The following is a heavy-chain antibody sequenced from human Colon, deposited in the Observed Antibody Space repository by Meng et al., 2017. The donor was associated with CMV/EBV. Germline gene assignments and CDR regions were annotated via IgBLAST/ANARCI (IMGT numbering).Heavy chain of an antibody. J-gene: IGHJ6*02. CDR2: IIPTVGTV. Sequence: SVKVSCKASGGTFSSYAINWVRQAPGQGLERMGGIIPTVGTVNYAQKFQGRVTITADRSTSTAYMDLSSLRSGDTAVYYCAKDLERFYDGTGYFPGVGMDVWGQGTTVTVSS. CDR1: GGTFSSYA. CDR3: AKDLERFYDGTGYFPGVGMDV. D-gene: IGHD3-22*01. V-gene: IGHV1-69*06.